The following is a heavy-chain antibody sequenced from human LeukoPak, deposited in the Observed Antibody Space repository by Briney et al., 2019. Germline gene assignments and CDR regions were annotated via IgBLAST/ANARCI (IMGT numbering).Heavy chain of an antibody. Sequence: GGSLRLSCAASGFTFSSYAMHWVRQAPGKGLEWVAVISYDGSNKYYADSVKGRFTISRDNSKNTLYLQMNSLRAEDTAVYYCAGPPRLGSSCLGYWGQGTLVTVSS. V-gene: IGHV3-30*04. CDR2: ISYDGSNK. CDR3: AGPPRLGSSCLGY. D-gene: IGHD6-13*01. CDR1: GFTFSSYA. J-gene: IGHJ4*02.